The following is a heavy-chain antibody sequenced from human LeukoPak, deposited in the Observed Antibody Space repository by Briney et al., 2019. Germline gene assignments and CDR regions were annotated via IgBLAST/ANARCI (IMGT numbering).Heavy chain of an antibody. Sequence: AASVKVSCKASGYTFTSYDINWVRQATGQGLEWMGWMNPNSGNTGYAQKFQGRVTMTRNTSISTAYMELSSLRSEDTAVYYCARGGYSSSWYGPWGMDVWGQGTTVTVSS. D-gene: IGHD6-13*01. CDR3: ARGGYSSSWYGPWGMDV. CDR1: GYTFTSYD. V-gene: IGHV1-8*01. J-gene: IGHJ6*02. CDR2: MNPNSGNT.